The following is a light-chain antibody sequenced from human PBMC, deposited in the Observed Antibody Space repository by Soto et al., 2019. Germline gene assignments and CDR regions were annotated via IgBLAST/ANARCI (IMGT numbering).Light chain of an antibody. CDR3: QTWGTGIDVV. J-gene: IGLJ2*01. V-gene: IGLV4-69*01. CDR1: SGHSSYA. Sequence: QLVLTQSPSASASLGASVKLTCTLNSGHSSYAIAWHQQQPEKGPRYLMKLNSDGSHSKGDGIPDRFSGSSSGAERYLTISSLQSEDEADYYCQTWGTGIDVVFGGGNQLTVL. CDR2: LNSDGSH.